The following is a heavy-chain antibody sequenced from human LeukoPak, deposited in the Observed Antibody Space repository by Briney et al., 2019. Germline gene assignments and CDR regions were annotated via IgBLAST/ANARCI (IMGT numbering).Heavy chain of an antibody. CDR1: GFTFSSYA. D-gene: IGHD3-10*01. J-gene: IGHJ4*02. V-gene: IGHV4-34*01. Sequence: PGGSLRLSCAASGFTFSSYAMSWVRQAPGKGLEWIGEINHSGSTNYNPSLKSRVTISVDTSKNQFSLKLSSVTAADTAVYYCARGNWMVRGVMGRYFDYWGQGTLVTVSS. CDR3: ARGNWMVRGVMGRYFDY. CDR2: INHSGST.